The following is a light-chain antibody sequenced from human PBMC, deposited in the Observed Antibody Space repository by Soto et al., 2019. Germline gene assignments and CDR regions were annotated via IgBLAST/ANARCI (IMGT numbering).Light chain of an antibody. V-gene: IGLV2-14*01. CDR3: RYHTSSSPYV. CDR1: SSDVGGYNY. J-gene: IGLJ1*01. CDR2: EVS. Sequence: QSALTQPASVSGSPGQSITISCTGTSSDVGGYNYVSWYQQHPGKAPKLMIYEVSNRPSGVSNRFSGSKSGNTASLTISGIKAEDEDDYYCRYHTSSSPYVFGAGTKVTVL.